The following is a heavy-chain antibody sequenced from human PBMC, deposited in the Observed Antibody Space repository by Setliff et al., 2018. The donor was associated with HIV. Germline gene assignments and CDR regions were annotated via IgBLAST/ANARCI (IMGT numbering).Heavy chain of an antibody. CDR3: ARGTTPDRYSYGYFGY. J-gene: IGHJ4*02. CDR2: IYKNGNV. CDR1: DASISTGDYY. Sequence: SETLSLTCTVSDASISTGDYYWSWIRQSPGKGLEWIGYIYKNGNVYYNPSFKSRFTISIDTSKNQFSLRVMSVTAADTAVYYCARGTTPDRYSYGYFGYWGQGTLVTVSS. V-gene: IGHV4-30-4*08. D-gene: IGHD5-18*01.